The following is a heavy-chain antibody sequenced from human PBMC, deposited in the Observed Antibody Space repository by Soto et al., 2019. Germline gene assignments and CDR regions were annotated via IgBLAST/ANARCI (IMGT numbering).Heavy chain of an antibody. Sequence: SETLSLTCTVSGGSISSGGYYWSWIRQHPGKGLEWIGYIYYSGSTSYNPSLKSRVTISVDTSKNQFSLKLSSVTAADTAVYYCVRSFGVAAAGPFDYWGQGTLVTVSS. J-gene: IGHJ4*02. D-gene: IGHD6-13*01. V-gene: IGHV4-31*03. CDR1: GGSISSGGYY. CDR3: VRSFGVAAAGPFDY. CDR2: IYYSGST.